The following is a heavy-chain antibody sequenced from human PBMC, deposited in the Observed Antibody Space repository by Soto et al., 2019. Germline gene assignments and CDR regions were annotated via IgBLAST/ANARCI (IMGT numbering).Heavy chain of an antibody. CDR3: AEDKGPESYTNSCFDV. J-gene: IGHJ2*01. CDR1: GLTFSRFA. Sequence: EVQVLQSGGGLVQPGGSLRLSCAASGLTFSRFAMSWVRQAPGKGLEWVATIHGSGAITNYADSVRGRFTISRDNSKDTMYLQLNTLRVEDTVVYYCAEDKGPESYTNSCFDVWGRGTLVTVSP. D-gene: IGHD3-10*01. V-gene: IGHV3-23*01. CDR2: IHGSGAIT.